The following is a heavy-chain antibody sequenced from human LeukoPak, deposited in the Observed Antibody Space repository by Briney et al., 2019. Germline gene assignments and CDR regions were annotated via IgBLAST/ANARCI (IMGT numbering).Heavy chain of an antibody. CDR3: ARDFHVDTAMVTRRGYYYYGMDV. V-gene: IGHV3-30*04. J-gene: IGHJ6*02. Sequence: GGSLRLSCAASGFTFSSYAMHWVRQAPGKGLEWVAVISYDGSNKYYADSVKGRFTISRDNSKNTLYLQMNSLRAEDTAVYYCARDFHVDTAMVTRRGYYYYGMDVWGQGTTVTVSS. CDR1: GFTFSSYA. CDR2: ISYDGSNK. D-gene: IGHD5-18*01.